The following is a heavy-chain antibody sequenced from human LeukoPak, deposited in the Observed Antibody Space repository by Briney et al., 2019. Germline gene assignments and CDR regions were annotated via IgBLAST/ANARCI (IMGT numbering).Heavy chain of an antibody. J-gene: IGHJ4*02. D-gene: IGHD5-12*01. CDR3: ARDASGYALYFDY. CDR2: IKQDGSEK. Sequence: PGGSLRLSCAASGFTFSSYWMSWVRQAPGKGLEWVANIKQDGSEKYYVDSVKGRFTISRDNAKNSLYLQMNSLRAEDTAVYYCARDASGYALYFDYWGQGTLVTVSS. CDR1: GFTFSSYW. V-gene: IGHV3-7*01.